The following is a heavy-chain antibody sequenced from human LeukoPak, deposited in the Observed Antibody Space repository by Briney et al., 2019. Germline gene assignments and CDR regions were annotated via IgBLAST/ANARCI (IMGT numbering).Heavy chain of an antibody. J-gene: IGHJ6*02. D-gene: IGHD6-13*01. CDR1: GGSISSYY. Sequence: SETLSLTCTVSGGSISSYYWSWIRQPAGKGLEWIGRIYTSGSTNYNPSLKSRVTMSVDTSKNQFSLKLSSVTAADTAVYYCASDSSSLDYYGMDVWGQGTTVTVSS. CDR2: IYTSGST. CDR3: ASDSSSLDYYGMDV. V-gene: IGHV4-4*07.